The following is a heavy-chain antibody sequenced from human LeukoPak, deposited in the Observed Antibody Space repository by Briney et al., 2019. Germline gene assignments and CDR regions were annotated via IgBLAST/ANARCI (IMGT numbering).Heavy chain of an antibody. CDR2: INPDSGGT. V-gene: IGHV1-2*02. CDR3: VRGDVWGSYRELYSH. J-gene: IGHJ4*02. D-gene: IGHD3-16*02. Sequence: RGASVKVSCKASGYTFTGYYMHWVRQAPGQGLEWMGWINPDSGGTNYAQKFQGRVTMTRDTSISTAYMELSTLRSDDTAVYYCVRGDVWGSYRELYSHWGQGTLVTVS. CDR1: GYTFTGYY.